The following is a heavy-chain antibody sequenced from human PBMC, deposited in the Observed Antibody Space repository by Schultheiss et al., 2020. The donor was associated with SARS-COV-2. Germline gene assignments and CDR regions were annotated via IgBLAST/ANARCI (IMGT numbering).Heavy chain of an antibody. D-gene: IGHD1-7*01. CDR3: ARLTGTTPNFDY. CDR1: GGSFSGYY. Sequence: SETLSLTCAVYGGSFSGYYWSWIRQPPGKGLEWIGEINHSGSTNYNPSLKSRISISGDTSKNQFSLKLSSVTAADTAVYYCARLTGTTPNFDYWGQGTLVTVSS. J-gene: IGHJ4*02. CDR2: INHSGST. V-gene: IGHV4-34*01.